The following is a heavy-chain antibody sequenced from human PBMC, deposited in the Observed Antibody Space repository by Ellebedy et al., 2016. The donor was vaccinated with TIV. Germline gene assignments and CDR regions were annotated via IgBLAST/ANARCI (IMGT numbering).Heavy chain of an antibody. V-gene: IGHV3-66*01. Sequence: GESLKISCAASGFTVSTNYMTWVRQAPGKGLEWVSIIYGGDTTYYADSVKGRFTISRDNSKKTVYLQMNSLRVEDTAVYYCARDPTRSGWFDPWGQGTLVTVSP. CDR3: ARDPTRSGWFDP. J-gene: IGHJ5*02. CDR1: GFTVSTNY. D-gene: IGHD3-10*01. CDR2: IYGGDTT.